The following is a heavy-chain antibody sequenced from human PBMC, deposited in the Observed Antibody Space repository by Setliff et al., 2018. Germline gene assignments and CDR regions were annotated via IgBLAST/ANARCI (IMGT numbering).Heavy chain of an antibody. CDR2: IKSATEDAAT. J-gene: IGHJ5*01. V-gene: IGHV3-15*01. Sequence: KPGGSLRLSCAASGITFKNAWMTWVRQAPGKGLQWVGRIKSATEDAATDLAAAVKGRFTMSRDDSRNTVYLQMSSLKSEDTAIYYCATGPRDNRNFLNWLGSWGQGTLVTVSS. CDR3: ATGPRDNRNFLNWLGS. D-gene: IGHD3-9*01. CDR1: GITFKNAW.